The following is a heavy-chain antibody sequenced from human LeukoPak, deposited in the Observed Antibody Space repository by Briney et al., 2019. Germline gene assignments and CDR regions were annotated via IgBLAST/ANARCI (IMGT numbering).Heavy chain of an antibody. J-gene: IGHJ6*03. D-gene: IGHD1-26*01. CDR2: IYYSGST. CDR3: ARLVGYYYYYMDV. CDR1: GGSISSSSYY. Sequence: SETLSLTCTVSGGSISSSSYYWGWIRQPPGKGLEWIGSIYYSGSTYYNPSLKSRVTISVDTSKNQFSLKLSSVTAADTAVYYCARLVGYYYYYMDVWGKGTTVTISS. V-gene: IGHV4-39*07.